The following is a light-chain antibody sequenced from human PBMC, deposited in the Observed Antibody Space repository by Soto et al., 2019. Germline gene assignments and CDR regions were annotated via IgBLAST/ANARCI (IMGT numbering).Light chain of an antibody. J-gene: IGKJ1*01. Sequence: IRLTQFTSSLSESAGDGVTITCRASQYLDNWVAWYDEKPGKAPKFLIYVASTGQSGVPSRFSGSGFGTQFSLPISSLQPDDSGSYYCQHFRTFGQGTKVDIK. V-gene: IGKV1-5*01. CDR1: QYLDNW. CDR3: QHFRT. CDR2: VAS.